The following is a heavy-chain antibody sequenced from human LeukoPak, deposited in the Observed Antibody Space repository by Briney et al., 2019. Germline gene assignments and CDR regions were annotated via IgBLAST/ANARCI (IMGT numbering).Heavy chain of an antibody. J-gene: IGHJ4*02. V-gene: IGHV3-21*01. D-gene: IGHD4-17*01. Sequence: PGGSLRLSCEASGFTFTTYSMTWVRQAPGRGLEWVSIISSGSSAIFSADALKGRFTISRGDAKNLLYLDMNSLRAEDTAVYYCARGHTAVTRHFDFWGQGTLVTVSS. CDR2: ISSGSSAI. CDR3: ARGHTAVTRHFDF. CDR1: GFTFTTYS.